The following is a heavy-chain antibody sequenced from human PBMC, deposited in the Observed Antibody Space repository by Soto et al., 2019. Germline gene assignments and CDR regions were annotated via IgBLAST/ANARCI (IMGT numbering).Heavy chain of an antibody. CDR3: ARRTSSGYYRYFDS. CDR2: TIPTFNTG. CDR1: GGTFSNSP. V-gene: IGHV1-69*06. Sequence: QVQLVQSGAEVKKPGSSVKVSCKASGGTFSNSPISWVRQAPGQGLEWMGGTIPTFNTGNYAKKFQGRLTITADKSTNTAYMELSRLRSEDTAVYYCARRTSSGYYRYFDSWGQGTLVTVSS. D-gene: IGHD3-22*01. J-gene: IGHJ4*02.